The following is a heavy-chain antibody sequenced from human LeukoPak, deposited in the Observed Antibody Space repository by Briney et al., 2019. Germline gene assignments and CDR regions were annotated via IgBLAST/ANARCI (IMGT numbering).Heavy chain of an antibody. V-gene: IGHV4-4*02. CDR3: ARHRSGSYLGYYFDY. CDR1: SGSIFSTNW. Sequence: PSGTLSLTCTVSSGSIFSTNWWSWVRQPPGRGLEWIGQIFHSGSTSYSPSLKSRVTISMDKSKNQTSLRLTSVTAADTAVYYCARHRSGSYLGYYFDYWGQGTLVTVSS. CDR2: IFHSGST. D-gene: IGHD1-26*01. J-gene: IGHJ4*02.